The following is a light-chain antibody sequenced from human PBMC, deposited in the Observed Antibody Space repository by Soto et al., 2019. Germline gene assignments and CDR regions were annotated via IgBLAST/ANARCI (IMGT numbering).Light chain of an antibody. V-gene: IGKV3-11*01. CDR3: QQGSNWPLT. Sequence: DIVLTQSPATLSLSPGERATVSCRASQSVSSHLAWYQQKRGQAPRLLIYDASSRASGIPARFSGSASGTDFTLTISSLEPEDFAVYYCQQGSNWPLTFGQGTRLENK. CDR1: QSVSSH. CDR2: DAS. J-gene: IGKJ5*01.